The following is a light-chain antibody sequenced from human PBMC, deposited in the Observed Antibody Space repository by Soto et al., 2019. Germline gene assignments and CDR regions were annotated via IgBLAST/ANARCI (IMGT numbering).Light chain of an antibody. V-gene: IGLV2-11*01. Sequence: QSVLTQPRSVSGSPGQSVTISCTGTSSDVGGYNYVSWYQQHPGKAPKLMIYDVSKRPSGVPDRFPGSKSGNTASLTISGLQAEDEADYYCCSYAGSYTFEVYVFGTGTKVTVL. CDR1: SSDVGGYNY. CDR2: DVS. CDR3: CSYAGSYTFEVYV. J-gene: IGLJ1*01.